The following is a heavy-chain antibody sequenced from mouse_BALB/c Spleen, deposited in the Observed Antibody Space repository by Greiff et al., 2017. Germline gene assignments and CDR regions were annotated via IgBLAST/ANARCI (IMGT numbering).Heavy chain of an antibody. V-gene: IGHV5-17*02. CDR1: GFTFSSFG. CDR3: ARWGYYAMAY. J-gene: IGHJ4*01. CDR2: ISSGSSTI. Sequence: EVQLVESGGGLVQPGGSRKLSCAASGFTFSSFGMHWVRQAPEKGLEWVAYISSGSSTINYAQTVKGRFTISRDNPKNTLFLQMTSLSSEDTAMYYCARWGYYAMAYWGQGTSVTVSA.